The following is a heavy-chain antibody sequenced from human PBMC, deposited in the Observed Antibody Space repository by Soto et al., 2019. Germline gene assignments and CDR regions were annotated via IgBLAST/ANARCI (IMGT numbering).Heavy chain of an antibody. D-gene: IGHD5-18*01. CDR3: AVGGYSYGSAGDY. CDR1: VCTYSIYA. V-gene: IGHV1-69*13. Sequence: SVKLTCTASVCTYSIYAISCVRQEPGQGLEWMGGIIPIFGTANYAQKFQGRVTITADESTSTAYMELSSLRSEDTAVYYCAVGGYSYGSAGDYWGQGTLVTVSS. CDR2: IIPIFGTA. J-gene: IGHJ4*02.